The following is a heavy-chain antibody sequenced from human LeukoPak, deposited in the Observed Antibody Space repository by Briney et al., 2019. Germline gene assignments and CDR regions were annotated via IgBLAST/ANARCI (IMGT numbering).Heavy chain of an antibody. CDR1: GFTFSSYG. J-gene: IGHJ4*02. CDR2: ISSSSSYI. V-gene: IGHV3-21*01. D-gene: IGHD6-19*01. Sequence: GGSLRLSCAASGFTFSSYGMHWVRQAPGKGLEWVSSISSSSSYIYYADSVKGRFTISRDNAKNSLYLQMNSLRAEDTAVYYCARVGAVAGDYWGQGTLVTVSS. CDR3: ARVGAVAGDY.